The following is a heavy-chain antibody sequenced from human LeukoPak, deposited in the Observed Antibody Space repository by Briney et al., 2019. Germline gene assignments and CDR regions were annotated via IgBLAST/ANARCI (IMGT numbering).Heavy chain of an antibody. V-gene: IGHV3-23*01. CDR2: ISGSGGST. J-gene: IGHJ5*02. D-gene: IGHD3-16*01. CDR3: AKDDNYIRFLS. Sequence: GGSLRLSCAASGFTFSSYSMNWVRQAPGKGLEWVSAISGSGGSTYYADSVKGRFTISRDNSKNTLYLQMNSLRAEDTAVYYCAKDDNYIRFLSWGQGTLVTVSS. CDR1: GFTFSSYS.